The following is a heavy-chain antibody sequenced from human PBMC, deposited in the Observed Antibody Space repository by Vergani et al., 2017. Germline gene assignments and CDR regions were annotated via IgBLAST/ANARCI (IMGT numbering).Heavy chain of an antibody. CDR3: AGQYGSGGSCPFDY. D-gene: IGHD2-15*01. J-gene: IGHJ4*02. V-gene: IGHV4-59*11. CDR1: GGSISSHY. CDR2: IYYSGST. Sequence: QVQLQESGPGLVKPSETLSLTCTVSGGSISSHYWSWIRQPPGKGLEWIGYIYYSGSTNYNPSLKSRVTISVDTSKNQFSLKLSSVTAADTAVYYCAGQYGSGGSCPFDYWGQGTLVTVSS.